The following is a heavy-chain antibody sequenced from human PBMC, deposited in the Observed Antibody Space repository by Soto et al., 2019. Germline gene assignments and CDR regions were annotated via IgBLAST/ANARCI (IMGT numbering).Heavy chain of an antibody. CDR3: TTEGSWYPYYGMDV. D-gene: IGHD6-13*01. V-gene: IGHV3-15*07. J-gene: IGHJ6*02. CDR1: GFTFNDAW. Sequence: GGSLRLSCAAFGFTFNDAWMNWVRQAPGKGLEWVGRIKSKAEGGTTDYAAPVKGRFTISRDDLKNTLYLQMNSLKTGDTAVYYCTTEGSWYPYYGMDVWGQGTTVTVSS. CDR2: IKSKAEGGTT.